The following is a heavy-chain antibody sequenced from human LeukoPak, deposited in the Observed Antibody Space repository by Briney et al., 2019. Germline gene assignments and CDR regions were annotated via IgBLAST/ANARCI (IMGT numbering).Heavy chain of an antibody. CDR3: ARRIIAVGGWFDP. CDR1: GGSICSSNYY. Sequence: SETLSLTCRVSGGSICSSNYYWGWIRQPPGKGLEWIGSIYSSGSTYYNPSLKSRVTISVDTSKNQFSLKLSSVTAADTAAYYCARRIIAVGGWFDPWGQGTLVTVSS. CDR2: IYSSGST. J-gene: IGHJ5*02. D-gene: IGHD6-13*01. V-gene: IGHV4-39*01.